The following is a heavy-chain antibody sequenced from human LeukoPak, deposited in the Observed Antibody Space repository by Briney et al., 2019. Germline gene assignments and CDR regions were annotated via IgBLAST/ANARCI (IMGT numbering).Heavy chain of an antibody. CDR3: ARERYNWNYAFDY. J-gene: IGHJ4*02. CDR2: ISSSSGYI. Sequence: PGGSLRLSCAASGFTFSSYSMNWVRQAPGKGLEWVSSISSSSGYIYYADSVKGRFTISRDNAKNSLYLHLNSLRAEDTAVYYCARERYNWNYAFDYWGQGTLSPSPQ. CDR1: GFTFSSYS. V-gene: IGHV3-21*01. D-gene: IGHD1-7*01.